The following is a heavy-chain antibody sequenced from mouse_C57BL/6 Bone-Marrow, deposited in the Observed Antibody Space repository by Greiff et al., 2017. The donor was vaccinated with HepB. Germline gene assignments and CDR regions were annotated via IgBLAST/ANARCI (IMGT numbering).Heavy chain of an antibody. V-gene: IGHV1-54*01. D-gene: IGHD2-3*01. CDR2: INPGSGGT. CDR1: GYAFTNYL. Sequence: QVQLQQSGAELVRPGTSVKVSCKASGYAFTNYLIEWVKQRPGQGLEWIGVINPGSGGTNYNEKFKGKATLTADKSSSTAYMQLSSLTSEDSAVYFYARSWLLYYYAMDYWGQGTSVTVSS. CDR3: ARSWLLYYYAMDY. J-gene: IGHJ4*01.